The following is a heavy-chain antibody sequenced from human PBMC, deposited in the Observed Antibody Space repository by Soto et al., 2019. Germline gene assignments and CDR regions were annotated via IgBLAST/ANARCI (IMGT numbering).Heavy chain of an antibody. V-gene: IGHV5-51*01. CDR3: ARNRGYYDFWSGYHPGGSWFDP. CDR2: IYPGDSDT. J-gene: IGHJ5*02. CDR1: GYSFTSYW. Sequence: EVQLVQSGAEVKKPGESLKISCKGSGYSFTSYWIGWVRQMPGKGLEWMGIIYPGDSDTRYSPSFQGQVTISADKSISTAYLQWSSLKASDTAMYYCARNRGYYDFWSGYHPGGSWFDPWGQGTLVTVSS. D-gene: IGHD3-3*01.